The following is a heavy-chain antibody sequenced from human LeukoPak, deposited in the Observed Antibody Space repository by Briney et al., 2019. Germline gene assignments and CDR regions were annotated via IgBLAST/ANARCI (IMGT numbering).Heavy chain of an antibody. J-gene: IGHJ4*02. CDR3: VSYDSSGYASFDY. CDR1: GFTFSTYS. V-gene: IGHV3-21*01. D-gene: IGHD3-22*01. CDR2: ISSGSTYI. Sequence: PGGSLRLSCAASGFTFSTYSMNWVRQAPGKGLEWVSSISSGSTYIFYADSVKGRFTISRDNAKNSLYLQMSSLRAEDTAMYYYVSYDSSGYASFDYWGQGTLVTVSS.